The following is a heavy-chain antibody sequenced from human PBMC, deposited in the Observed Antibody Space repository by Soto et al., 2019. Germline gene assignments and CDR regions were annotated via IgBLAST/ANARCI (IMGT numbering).Heavy chain of an antibody. D-gene: IGHD1-26*01. V-gene: IGHV4-59*08. Sequence: SETLSLTCTVSGGSIGRYYWSWIRQPPGKGLEWIGNIYYSGGTNYNPSLKSRVTISVDTSRNQFSLKLTSVTAADTAVYYCARHGGSQELLNPFDSWGQGTLVTVSS. CDR3: ARHGGSQELLNPFDS. CDR1: GGSIGRYY. CDR2: IYYSGGT. J-gene: IGHJ4*02.